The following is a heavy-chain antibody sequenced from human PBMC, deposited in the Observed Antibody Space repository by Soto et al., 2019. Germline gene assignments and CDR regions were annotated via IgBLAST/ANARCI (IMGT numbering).Heavy chain of an antibody. D-gene: IGHD6-13*01. CDR3: AKGGLSSSWYFSRAVYGMDV. V-gene: IGHV3-23*01. CDR2: ISGSGSSK. J-gene: IGHJ6*02. Sequence: GGSLRLSCAASGFTFSSYAMSWVRQAPGKGLEWVSAISGSGSSKYYANAVKGRFTITRDNSKNTLYMQMNRLRAEDTAVYYCAKGGLSSSWYFSRAVYGMDVWGQGTTVTVSS. CDR1: GFTFSSYA.